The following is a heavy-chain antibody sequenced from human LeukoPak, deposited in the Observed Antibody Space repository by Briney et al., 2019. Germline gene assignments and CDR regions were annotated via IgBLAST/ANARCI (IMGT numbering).Heavy chain of an antibody. CDR2: ISRDSGSR. V-gene: IGHV3-9*01. J-gene: IGHJ3*02. CDR3: VKRGHGVSGVRAFDI. CDR1: GFTFDKYA. Sequence: GGSLRLSCAASGFTFDKYAIHWVRQAPGKGLEWVSGISRDSGSRVYADAVKGRFTISRDNAKNSVYLQMNSLKSEDTALYYCVKRGHGVSGVRAFDIWGQGTMVTVS. D-gene: IGHD4-17*01.